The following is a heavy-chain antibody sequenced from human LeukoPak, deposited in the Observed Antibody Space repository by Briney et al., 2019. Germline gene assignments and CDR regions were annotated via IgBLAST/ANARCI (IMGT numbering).Heavy chain of an antibody. V-gene: IGHV3-7*01. D-gene: IGHD1-7*01. CDR3: ARGVTGITPRKNGFDP. CDR2: IKQDGSEK. CDR1: GFTFSSSW. J-gene: IGHJ5*02. Sequence: GGSLRLSCAASGFTFSSSWMSWVRQAPGKGLEWVANIKQDGSEKYYVDSVKGRFTISRDNAKNSLYLQMNSLRAEDTAVYYCARGVTGITPRKNGFDPWGQGTLVTVSS.